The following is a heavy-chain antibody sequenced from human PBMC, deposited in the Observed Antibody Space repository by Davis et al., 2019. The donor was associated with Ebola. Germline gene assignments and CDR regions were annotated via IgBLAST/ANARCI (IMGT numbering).Heavy chain of an antibody. D-gene: IGHD3-22*01. CDR3: AKQESLYGSSDY. V-gene: IGHV5-51*01. Sequence: GESLKISCKGSGYSFTTYWIAWVRQTPAKGLEWMGIIYPGDSGTRYSPSLEGQVTISVDRSISTAYLQWSSLKASDTAMYYCAKQESLYGSSDYWGQGTLVTVSS. J-gene: IGHJ4*02. CDR1: GYSFTTYW. CDR2: IYPGDSGT.